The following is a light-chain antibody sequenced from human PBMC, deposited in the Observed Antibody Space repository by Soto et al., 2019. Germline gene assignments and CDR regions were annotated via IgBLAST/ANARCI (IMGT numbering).Light chain of an antibody. CDR3: IQPDTFPRT. J-gene: IGKJ5*01. V-gene: IGKV1-17*01. Sequence: DIQMTKSPSSLSASEGDRVTITCRASQTIGTDVGWYQQKPGKAPKRLIYLTSSLQTGVPSRFSGSGSGTDSTLTISSLQPEDFATYSCIQPDTFPRTFGQGTRLEIK. CDR1: QTIGTD. CDR2: LTS.